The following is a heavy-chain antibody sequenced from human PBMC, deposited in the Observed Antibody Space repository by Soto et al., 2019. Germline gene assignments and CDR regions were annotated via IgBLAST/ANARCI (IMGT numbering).Heavy chain of an antibody. CDR2: ISSSSSYI. J-gene: IGHJ6*02. Sequence: EVQLVESGGGLVKPGGSLRLSCAASGFTFSSYSMNWVRQAPGKGLEWVSSISSSSSYIYYADSVKGRFTISRDNAKNSLYRQMNSLRAEVPAVDYGARDRLMEQQLVDYYYYGMDVWGQVTTVTVSS. CDR3: ARDRLMEQQLVDYYYYGMDV. D-gene: IGHD6-13*01. CDR1: GFTFSSYS. V-gene: IGHV3-21*01.